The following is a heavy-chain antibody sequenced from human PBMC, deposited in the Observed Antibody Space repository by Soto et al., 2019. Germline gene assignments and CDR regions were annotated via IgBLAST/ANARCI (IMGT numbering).Heavy chain of an antibody. Sequence: PSEPLSLTCSVSGCSFSSGTYYWNWIRQPPGKGLEWIGYVYYSGTTNYNPSLKSRATISMDTSYNQLYLKLSSVTAADTAFYCCARDRYLRTSPWEMDVWGQGTTVTVSS. CDR1: GCSFSSGTYY. CDR3: ARDRYLRTSPWEMDV. V-gene: IGHV4-61*01. D-gene: IGHD1-26*01. CDR2: VYYSGTT. J-gene: IGHJ6*02.